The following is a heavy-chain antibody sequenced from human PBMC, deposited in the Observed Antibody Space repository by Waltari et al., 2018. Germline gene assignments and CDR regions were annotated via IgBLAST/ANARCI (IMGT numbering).Heavy chain of an antibody. CDR1: GGSISSSRYY. D-gene: IGHD4-17*01. J-gene: IGHJ4*02. Sequence: QLQLQESGPGLVKPSETMSLTCTVSGGSISSSRYYWGWIRQPPGKGLEWIGGIYYSGSTYYNPSLKSRVTISVDTSKNQFSLKLSSVTAADTAVYYCARQSTVGTYYFDYWGQGTLVTVSS. CDR2: IYYSGST. CDR3: ARQSTVGTYYFDY. V-gene: IGHV4-39*01.